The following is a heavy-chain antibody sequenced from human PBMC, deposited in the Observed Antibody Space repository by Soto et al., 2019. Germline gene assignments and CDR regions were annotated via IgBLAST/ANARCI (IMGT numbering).Heavy chain of an antibody. CDR2: INHSGGT. V-gene: IGHV4-34*01. D-gene: IGHD3-3*01. Sequence: PSETLSLTCAVYGGSFSGYYWGWIRQPPGKGLEWIGEINHSGGTNYNPSLKGRVAISVDTSKNQFSLKLSSVTAADTAVYYCARVVQGFLEWLPLPDAFDIWGQGTIDPVSS. CDR3: ARVVQGFLEWLPLPDAFDI. J-gene: IGHJ3*02. CDR1: GGSFSGYY.